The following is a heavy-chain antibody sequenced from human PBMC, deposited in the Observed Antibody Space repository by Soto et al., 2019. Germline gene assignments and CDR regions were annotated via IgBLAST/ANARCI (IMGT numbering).Heavy chain of an antibody. V-gene: IGHV4-39*01. CDR1: GGSISSSSYY. J-gene: IGHJ4*02. CDR2: IYYSGST. D-gene: IGHD3-3*01. CDR3: ARRGHDLWSGYQYYFDY. Sequence: SETLSLTCTVSGGSISSSSYYWGWIRQPPGKGLEWIGSIYYSGSTYYNPSLKSRVTISVDTSKNQFSLKLSSVTAADTAVYYCARRGHDLWSGYQYYFDYWGQGTLVTVSS.